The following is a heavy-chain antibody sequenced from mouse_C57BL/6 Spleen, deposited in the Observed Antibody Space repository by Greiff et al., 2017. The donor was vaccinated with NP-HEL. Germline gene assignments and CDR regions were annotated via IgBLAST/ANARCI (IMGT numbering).Heavy chain of an antibody. J-gene: IGHJ1*03. D-gene: IGHD1-1*01. CDR3: TEYGSRGYFDV. CDR1: GYTFTDYE. V-gene: IGHV1-15*01. Sequence: VKLLESGAELVRPGASVTLSCKASGYTFTDYEMHWVKQTPVHGLEWIGAIDPETGGTAYNQKFKGKAILTADKSSSSAYMELRSLTSEDSAVYYCTEYGSRGYFDVWGTGTTVTVSS. CDR2: IDPETGGT.